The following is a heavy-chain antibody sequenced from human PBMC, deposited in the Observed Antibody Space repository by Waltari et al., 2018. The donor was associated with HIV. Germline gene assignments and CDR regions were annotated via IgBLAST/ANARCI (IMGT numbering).Heavy chain of an antibody. CDR2: ISGSGGST. CDR3: VKEHQYSHSWYSYYGMDV. Sequence: EVQVLESGGALVQPGGSLRLSCAASGFPFSNHGMSWVRQAPGKGLEWVSNISGSGGSTYYADSVKGRFTVSRDNSKNTLYLQMNSLRADDTAVYFCVKEHQYSHSWYSYYGMDVWGQGTTVTVSS. V-gene: IGHV3-23*01. CDR1: GFPFSNHG. D-gene: IGHD6-13*01. J-gene: IGHJ6*02.